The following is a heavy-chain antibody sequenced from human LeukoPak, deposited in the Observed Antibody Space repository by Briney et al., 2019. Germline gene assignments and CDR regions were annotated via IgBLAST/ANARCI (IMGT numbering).Heavy chain of an antibody. Sequence: GGSLRLSCAASGFTFSSYGMHRVRQAPGKGLEWVAVISYDGSNKYYADSVKGRFTISRDNSKNTLYLQMNSLRAEDTALYYCAKPAKTDYADYWGQGTLVTVSS. CDR1: GFTFSSYG. D-gene: IGHD1-14*01. CDR2: ISYDGSNK. CDR3: AKPAKTDYADY. J-gene: IGHJ4*02. V-gene: IGHV3-30*18.